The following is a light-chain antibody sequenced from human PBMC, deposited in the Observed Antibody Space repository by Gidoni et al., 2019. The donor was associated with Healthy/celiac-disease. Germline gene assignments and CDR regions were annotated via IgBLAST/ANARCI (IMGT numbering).Light chain of an antibody. CDR1: QSVSSY. CDR3: QQRSKWPLT. Sequence: EIVFTHSPATLSLSPGERATLSCRASQSVSSYLAWYQQKPGQAPRLLIYDASNRATGIPARFSGSGSGTDFTLTISSLEPEDFAVYYCQQRSKWPLTFGGGTKVEIK. J-gene: IGKJ4*01. V-gene: IGKV3-11*01. CDR2: DAS.